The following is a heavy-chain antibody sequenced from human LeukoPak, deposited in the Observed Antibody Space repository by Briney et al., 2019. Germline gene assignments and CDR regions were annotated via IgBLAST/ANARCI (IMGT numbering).Heavy chain of an antibody. CDR1: RFIFSSYA. J-gene: IGHJ4*02. V-gene: IGHV3-23*01. CDR2: ISSSGGST. Sequence: GGSLRLSCAAWRFIFSSYAMIWLRQAPGKGLEWVSAISSSGGSTYYVDSVKGRFTVSRDNSRNTLYLQMNSLRAEDTAVYYCAINWNNDYWGQGTLVSVSS. CDR3: AINWNNDY. D-gene: IGHD1/OR15-1a*01.